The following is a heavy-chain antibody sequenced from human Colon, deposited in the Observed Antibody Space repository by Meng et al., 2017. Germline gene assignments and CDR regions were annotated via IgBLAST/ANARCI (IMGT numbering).Heavy chain of an antibody. Sequence: QVDVPHGGAGLVKASEALALTCAVDGGSFSGYYWSWIRQPPGKGLEWIGEINHSGSTNYNPSLKSRVTISVDTSKNQFSLKLSSVTAADTAVYYCARGRYSGYLPWGQGTLVTVSS. J-gene: IGHJ5*02. CDR3: ARGRYSGYLP. D-gene: IGHD5-12*01. CDR1: GGSFSGYY. V-gene: IGHV4-34*01. CDR2: INHSGST.